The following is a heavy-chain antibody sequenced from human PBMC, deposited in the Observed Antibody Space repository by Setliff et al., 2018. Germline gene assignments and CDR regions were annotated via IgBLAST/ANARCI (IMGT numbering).Heavy chain of an antibody. CDR3: ASYCSGGSCYSWGAFDI. D-gene: IGHD2-15*01. CDR2: IYSGGSST. J-gene: IGHJ3*02. CDR1: GFTFSSYA. Sequence: PGGSLRLSCAASGFTFSSYAMSWVRQAPGKGLEWVSVIYSGGSSTYYADSVKGRFTISRDNSKNTLYLQMNSLRAEDTAVYYCASYCSGGSCYSWGAFDIWGQGTMVTVS. V-gene: IGHV3-23*03.